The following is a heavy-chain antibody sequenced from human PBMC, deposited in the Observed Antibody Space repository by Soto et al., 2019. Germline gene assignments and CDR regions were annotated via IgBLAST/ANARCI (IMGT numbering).Heavy chain of an antibody. Sequence: ASVKVSCKASGYTFTSYGISWVRQAPGQGLEWMGWISAYNGNTNYAQKLQGRVTMTTDTSTSTAYMELRSLRSDDTAVYYCAREDYDILTGYYIPDYWGQGTLVTVSS. CDR1: GYTFTSYG. CDR3: AREDYDILTGYYIPDY. J-gene: IGHJ4*02. CDR2: ISAYNGNT. V-gene: IGHV1-18*01. D-gene: IGHD3-9*01.